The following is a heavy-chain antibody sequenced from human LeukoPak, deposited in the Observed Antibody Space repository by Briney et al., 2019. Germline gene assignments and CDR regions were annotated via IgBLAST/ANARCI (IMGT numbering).Heavy chain of an antibody. D-gene: IGHD3-22*01. CDR3: ARIVDYDSSGYPRYYFDY. CDR1: GGSFSGYY. J-gene: IGHJ4*02. CDR2: INHSGST. V-gene: IGHV4-34*01. Sequence: SETLSLTCAVYGGSFSGYYWSWIRQPPGKGLEWIGEINHSGSTNYNPSLKSRVTISVDTSKNQFSLKLSSVTAADTAVHYCARIVDYDSSGYPRYYFDYWGQGTLVTVSS.